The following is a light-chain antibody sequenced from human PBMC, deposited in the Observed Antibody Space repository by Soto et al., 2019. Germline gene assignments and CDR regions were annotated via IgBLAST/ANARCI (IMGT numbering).Light chain of an antibody. CDR2: EGS. J-gene: IGLJ3*02. CDR1: SSDVGSYNL. CDR3: CSYAGSSRV. V-gene: IGLV2-23*01. Sequence: QSALTQPASVSGSPGQLITISCTGTSSDVGSYNLVSWYQQHPGKAPKLMIYEGSKRPSGVSNRFSGSKSGNTASLTISGLQAEDEADYYCCSYAGSSRVFGGGTKVTVL.